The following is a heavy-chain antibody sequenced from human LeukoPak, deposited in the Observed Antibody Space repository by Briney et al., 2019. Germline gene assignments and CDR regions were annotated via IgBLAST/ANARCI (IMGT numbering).Heavy chain of an antibody. CDR1: GFTFSSYW. CDR2: ISDDGTTT. Sequence: GGSLRLSCAASGFTFSSYWMYWVRQAPGKGLVWVSRISDDGTTTNFADPVKGRFTISRDNGKNTLYLQMNSLRVKDTAVYFCTVDTDYFEGLGFPRPALNDYWGQGTLVTVSS. J-gene: IGHJ4*02. CDR3: TVDTDYFEGLGFPRPALNDY. V-gene: IGHV3-74*01. D-gene: IGHD3-22*01.